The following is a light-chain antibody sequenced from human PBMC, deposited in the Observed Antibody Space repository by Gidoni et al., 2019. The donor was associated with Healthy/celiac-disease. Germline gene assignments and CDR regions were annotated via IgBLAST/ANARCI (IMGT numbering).Light chain of an antibody. J-gene: IGKJ1*01. Sequence: DIQMTQSPSTLSPSVGDRGTITCRASQSISSLLAWYQQKPGKAPKLLIYKASSLESGVPSRFSGSGSGTEFTLTISSLQPDDFATYYCQQYNSYSWTFGQGTKVEIK. V-gene: IGKV1-5*03. CDR1: QSISSL. CDR2: KAS. CDR3: QQYNSYSWT.